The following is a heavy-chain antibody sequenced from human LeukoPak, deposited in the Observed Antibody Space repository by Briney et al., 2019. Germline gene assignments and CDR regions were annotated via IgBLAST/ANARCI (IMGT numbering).Heavy chain of an antibody. CDR2: IHPKSGGT. CDR3: ARDPPAAGSTEFDF. CDR1: GFTFTDYY. J-gene: IGHJ4*02. D-gene: IGHD6-13*01. V-gene: IGHV1-2*02. Sequence: ASVKVSCKASGFTFTDYYIHWVRQAPGQGLEWMGSIHPKSGGTKYAQKFQGRVTVTRDTYISAAYMELSRLTSDDTAVYYCARDPPAAGSTEFDFWGQGTLVTVSS.